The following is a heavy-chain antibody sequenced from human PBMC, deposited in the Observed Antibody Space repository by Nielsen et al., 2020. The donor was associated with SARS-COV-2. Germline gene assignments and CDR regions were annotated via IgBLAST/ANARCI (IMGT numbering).Heavy chain of an antibody. J-gene: IGHJ6*03. CDR1: GFSLSNARMG. CDR2: IFSNDEK. CDR3: ARIQLELRLFYFYYSMDV. D-gene: IGHD1-7*01. Sequence: SGPTLVKPTETLTLTCTVSGFSLSNARMGVGWIRQPPGRALESLAHIFSNDEKSYSTSLKSRLTISKVTSKSQVVLTMTNMDPVDTATYYCARIQLELRLFYFYYSMDVWGKGTTVTVSS. V-gene: IGHV2-26*01.